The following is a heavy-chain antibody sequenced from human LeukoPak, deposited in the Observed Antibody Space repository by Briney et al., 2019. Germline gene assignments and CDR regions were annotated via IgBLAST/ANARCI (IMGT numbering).Heavy chain of an antibody. CDR3: ARKDGGNPVDY. CDR2: ISGSGGST. V-gene: IGHV3-23*01. Sequence: GGSLRLSCAGSGFTFSSYAMSWVRQAPGKGLEWVSAISGSGGSTYYADSVKGRFTISRDNAKNSLYLQMNSLRAGDTAVYYCARKDGGNPVDYWGQGTLVTVSS. D-gene: IGHD4-23*01. CDR1: GFTFSSYA. J-gene: IGHJ4*02.